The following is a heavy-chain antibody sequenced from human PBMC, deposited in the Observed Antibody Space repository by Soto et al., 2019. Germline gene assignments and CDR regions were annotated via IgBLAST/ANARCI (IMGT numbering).Heavy chain of an antibody. Sequence: PGGSQRLSCAASGFTFSSYGMHWVRQAPGKGLEWVAVISYDGSNKYYADSVKGRFTISRDNSKNTLYLQMNSLRAEDTAVYYCAKDVRGITIFGVVGPYYYYYGMDVWGQGTTVTVSS. CDR1: GFTFSSYG. D-gene: IGHD3-3*01. V-gene: IGHV3-30*18. CDR2: ISYDGSNK. CDR3: AKDVRGITIFGVVGPYYYYYGMDV. J-gene: IGHJ6*02.